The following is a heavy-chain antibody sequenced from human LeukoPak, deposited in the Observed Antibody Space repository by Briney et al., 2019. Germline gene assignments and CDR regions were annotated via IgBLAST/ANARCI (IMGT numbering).Heavy chain of an antibody. CDR1: GGTFSSYA. CDR3: ARLNFFGTYYFDY. V-gene: IGHV1-69*05. Sequence: GSSVKVSCKASGGTFSSYAISWVRQAPGQGLEWMGGIIPIFGTANYAQKFQGRVTITTDESTSTAYKELSSLRSEDTAVYYCARLNFFGTYYFDYWGQGTLVTVSS. CDR2: IIPIFGTA. J-gene: IGHJ4*02. D-gene: IGHD3-10*01.